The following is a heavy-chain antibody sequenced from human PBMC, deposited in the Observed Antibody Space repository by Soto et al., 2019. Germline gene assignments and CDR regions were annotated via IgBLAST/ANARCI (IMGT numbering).Heavy chain of an antibody. CDR3: ARDRGYSGYGIDY. CDR1: GFIFSTYG. Sequence: QVQLVESGGGVVQPGRSLRLSCAASGFIFSTYGMHWVRQAPGKGLEWVAVIWYDGSNKYYADFVKGRFTISRDNSKTTLYREVNSLRAEDMAVYYCARDRGYSGYGIDYWGQGTLVTVSS. D-gene: IGHD5-12*01. V-gene: IGHV3-33*01. CDR2: IWYDGSNK. J-gene: IGHJ4*02.